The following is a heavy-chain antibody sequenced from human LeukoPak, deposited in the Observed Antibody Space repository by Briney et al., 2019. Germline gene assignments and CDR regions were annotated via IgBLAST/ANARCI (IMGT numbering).Heavy chain of an antibody. Sequence: GGSLSLSCAASGFTISSYAMSWVRQAPGKGLEWVSAISDSGGSTYYADSVKRRFTISRDNSKNTLYLQMNSLRAEDTAVYYCAKGSGWYSDYWGQGTLVTVSS. D-gene: IGHD6-19*01. V-gene: IGHV3-23*01. CDR1: GFTISSYA. J-gene: IGHJ4*02. CDR3: AKGSGWYSDY. CDR2: ISDSGGST.